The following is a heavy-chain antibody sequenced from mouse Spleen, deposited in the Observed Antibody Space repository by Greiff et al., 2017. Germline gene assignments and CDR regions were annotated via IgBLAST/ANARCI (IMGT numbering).Heavy chain of an antibody. D-gene: IGHD2-4*01. CDR3: ARPLHYDDGTWYGQ. Sequence: VQLQQSGGGLVKPGGSLKLSCAASGFTFSSYAMSWVRQTPEKRLEWVATISSGGSYTYYPDSVKGRFTFSIDNAKNTLYLQMSSLRSEDTPMYYCARPLHYDDGTWYGQWGSGNLVTGSA. CDR2: ISSGGSYT. V-gene: IGHV5-9-3*01. CDR1: GFTFSSYA. J-gene: IGHJ3*02.